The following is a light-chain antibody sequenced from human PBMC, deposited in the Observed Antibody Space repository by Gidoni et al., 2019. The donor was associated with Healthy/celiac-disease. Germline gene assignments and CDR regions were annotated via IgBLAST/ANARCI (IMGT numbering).Light chain of an antibody. J-gene: IGKJ3*01. V-gene: IGKV3-20*01. CDR1: QSVSSSY. CDR3: QQYGSSPFT. CDR2: CAS. Sequence: EIVLTQSTGTLSLSQGERATRSCRASQSVSSSYLAWYQQKPGQAPRLLIYCASSRATGIPYRFSGSGSGTDFTLTISRLEPEDFAVYYCQQYGSSPFTFGPGTKVDIQ.